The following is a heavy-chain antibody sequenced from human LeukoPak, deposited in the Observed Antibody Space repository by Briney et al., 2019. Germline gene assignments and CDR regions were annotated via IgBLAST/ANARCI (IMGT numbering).Heavy chain of an antibody. Sequence: SETLSLTCTVSGASISSSTYSWTWIRQPPGKGLEWIGSIHYDGNTYYKPSLKSRVTISVDTSKIQFSLRLSSATAADMATYYCARHSLNNYGSYYWGQGTLVTVSS. J-gene: IGHJ4*02. D-gene: IGHD5-24*01. CDR2: IHYDGNT. V-gene: IGHV4-39*01. CDR1: GASISSSTYS. CDR3: ARHSLNNYGSYY.